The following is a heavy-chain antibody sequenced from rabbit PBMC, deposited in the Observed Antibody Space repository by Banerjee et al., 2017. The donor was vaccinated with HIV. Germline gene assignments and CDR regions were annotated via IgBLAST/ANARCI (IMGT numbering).Heavy chain of an antibody. V-gene: IGHV1S45*01. D-gene: IGHD6-1*01. Sequence: QEQLVESGGGLVTLGGSLKLSCKASGIDFSSYGISWVRQAPGKGLEWIACIYAGGGGRTYYAGWAKGRFTISKTSSTTVTLQMTSLTAADTATYFCARYTGDNADADLWGQGTLVTVS. J-gene: IGHJ3*01. CDR1: GIDFSSYG. CDR2: IYAGGGGRT. CDR3: ARYTGDNADADL.